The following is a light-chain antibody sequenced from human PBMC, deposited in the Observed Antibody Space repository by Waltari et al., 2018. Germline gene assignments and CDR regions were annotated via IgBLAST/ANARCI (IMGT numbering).Light chain of an antibody. CDR2: DVR. CDR3: CSYAGSYPVV. Sequence: QSALTQPRSVSGSPGQSVTISCTGTSSDVGGYNYVPWYPPHPGKAPKLMIDDVRKRPSGVPDRFSGSKSGNTASLTISGLQAEDEADYYCCSYAGSYPVVFGGGTKLTVL. CDR1: SSDVGGYNY. V-gene: IGLV2-11*01. J-gene: IGLJ2*01.